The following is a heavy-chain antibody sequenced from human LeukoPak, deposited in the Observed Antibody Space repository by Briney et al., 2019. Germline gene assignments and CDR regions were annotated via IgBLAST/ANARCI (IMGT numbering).Heavy chain of an antibody. Sequence: GGSLRLSCAASGFTFSSYEMNWVRQAPGKGLEWVSYISSSSSTIYYADSVKGRFTISRDNAKNSLYLQMNSLRAEDTAVYYCARREGFDYWGQGTLVTVSS. CDR1: GFTFSSYE. CDR2: ISSSSSTI. CDR3: ARREGFDY. D-gene: IGHD1-26*01. J-gene: IGHJ4*02. V-gene: IGHV3-48*01.